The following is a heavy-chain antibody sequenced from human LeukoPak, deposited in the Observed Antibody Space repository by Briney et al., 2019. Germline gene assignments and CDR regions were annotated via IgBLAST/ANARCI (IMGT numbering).Heavy chain of an antibody. CDR2: LFSGAST. CDR1: GFSVSNNH. CDR3: TRDPVTYCGGDC. Sequence: GGSLRLSCGVSGFSVSNNHMSWVRQAPGKGLEWLSVLFSGASTNYADSVKGRFTISRDQSKNTLFLQMNNLRVEDTAVYYCTRDPVTYCGGDCWGQGTLVTVSS. D-gene: IGHD2-21*01. V-gene: IGHV3-53*01. J-gene: IGHJ4*02.